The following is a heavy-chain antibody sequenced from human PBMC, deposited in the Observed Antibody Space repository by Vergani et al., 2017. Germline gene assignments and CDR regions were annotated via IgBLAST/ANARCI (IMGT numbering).Heavy chain of an antibody. CDR2: ISGSSDKT. D-gene: IGHD6-19*01. J-gene: IGHJ4*02. Sequence: EVQLLESGGGLIQPGGSLRLSCAASGFTFSSYGLSWVRQAPGKGLEWVSSISGSSDKTVNADSVKGRFTISRDNSKHTLYLQMSSLRAEDTAVYYCVRDPYSSLDYWGQGTLVTVSS. CDR1: GFTFSSYG. CDR3: VRDPYSSLDY. V-gene: IGHV3-23*01.